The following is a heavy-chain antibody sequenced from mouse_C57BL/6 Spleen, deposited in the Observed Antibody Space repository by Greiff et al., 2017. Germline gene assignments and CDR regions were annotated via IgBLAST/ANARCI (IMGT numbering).Heavy chain of an antibody. J-gene: IGHJ4*01. V-gene: IGHV3-6*01. CDR1: GYSITSGYY. CDR2: ISYDGSN. Sequence: VQLKESGPGLVKPSQSLSLTCSVTGYSITSGYYWNWIRQFPGNKLEWMGYISYDGSNNYNPSLKNRISITRDTSKNQLFLKLNSVTTEDTATYYCAPMITTAGHYYAMDYWGQGTSVTVST. CDR3: APMITTAGHYYAMDY. D-gene: IGHD2-4*01.